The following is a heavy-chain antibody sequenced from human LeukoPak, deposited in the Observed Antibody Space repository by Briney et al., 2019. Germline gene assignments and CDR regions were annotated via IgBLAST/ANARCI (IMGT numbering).Heavy chain of an antibody. CDR3: ARDTFDSSGYYTPEVAFDI. CDR2: IYPGDSDT. Sequence: GESLKISCKGSGYSFTSYWIGWVRQMPGKGLEWMGIIYPGDSDTRYSPSFQGQVTISADKSISTAYLQWSSLKASDTALYYCARDTFDSSGYYTPEVAFDIWGQGTVVTVSS. CDR1: GYSFTSYW. J-gene: IGHJ3*02. V-gene: IGHV5-51*01. D-gene: IGHD3-22*01.